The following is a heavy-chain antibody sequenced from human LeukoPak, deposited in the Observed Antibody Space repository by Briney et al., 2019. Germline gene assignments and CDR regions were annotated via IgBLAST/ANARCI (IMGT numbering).Heavy chain of an antibody. Sequence: PGGSLRLSCAASGFTVSSNYMSWVRQAPGKGLEWVSVIYSGGSTYYADYVKGRFTISRDNSKNTLYLQMNSLRAEDTAVYYCARVPIGSGSYYMDVWGKGTTVTVSS. CDR3: ARVPIGSGSYYMDV. CDR1: GFTVSSNY. J-gene: IGHJ6*03. CDR2: IYSGGST. D-gene: IGHD3-10*01. V-gene: IGHV3-66*02.